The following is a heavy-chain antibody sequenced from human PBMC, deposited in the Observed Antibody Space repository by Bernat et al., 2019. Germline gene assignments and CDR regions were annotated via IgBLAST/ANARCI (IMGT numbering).Heavy chain of an antibody. CDR1: GFTFSSYS. D-gene: IGHD2-15*01. CDR2: ISSSSSYI. V-gene: IGHV3-21*01. J-gene: IGHJ6*02. Sequence: EVQLVESGGGLVKPGGSLRLSCAASGFTFSSYSMNWVRQAPGKGLEWVSSISSSSSYIYYAESVKGGFTITRDNAKSSLYLQMNSLRAEDTAVYYCASVMRFYCSGGSGYSRLYYYYGMDVWGQGTTVTV. CDR3: ASVMRFYCSGGSGYSRLYYYYGMDV.